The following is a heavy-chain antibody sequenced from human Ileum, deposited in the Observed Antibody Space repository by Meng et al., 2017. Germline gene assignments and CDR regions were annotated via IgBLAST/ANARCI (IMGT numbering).Heavy chain of an antibody. CDR1: GGSISGGDYY. J-gene: IGHJ5*02. Sequence: QVQLQESCPGLVKPSQNLSLICTGCGGSISGGDYYWSWIRQPPGKGLEWIGYIHFSGSIYYNPSLNSRITISVDMSRNQFSLRLTSVTSADMAVYYCARVNSDCGGVMCYKGWFDPWGQGTLVTVSS. D-gene: IGHD2-21*01. V-gene: IGHV4-30-4*01. CDR2: IHFSGSI. CDR3: ARVNSDCGGVMCYKGWFDP.